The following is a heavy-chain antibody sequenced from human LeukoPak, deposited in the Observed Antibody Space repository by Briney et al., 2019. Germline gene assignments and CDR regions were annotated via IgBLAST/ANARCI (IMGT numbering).Heavy chain of an antibody. J-gene: IGHJ5*02. CDR2: IYYSGST. D-gene: IGHD6-19*01. Sequence: SSETLSLTCTVSGGSISSGTYYWGWIRQPPGKGLEWFGSIYYSGSTYYNPSLKSRVTISADTSKNQFSLKLSSVTAADTAVYYCARHVLYSGAVTGTVWFDPWGQGTLVTVSS. CDR3: ARHVLYSGAVTGTVWFDP. V-gene: IGHV4-39*01. CDR1: GGSISSGTYY.